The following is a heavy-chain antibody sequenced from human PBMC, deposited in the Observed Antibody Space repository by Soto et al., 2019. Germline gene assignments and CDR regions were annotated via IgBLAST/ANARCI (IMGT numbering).Heavy chain of an antibody. V-gene: IGHV1-3*01. D-gene: IGHD5-12*01. Sequence: GASVKVSCKASGYTFTSYAMHWVRQAPGQRLEWMGWINAGNGNTKYSQKFQGRVTITRDTSASTAYMELSSLRSEDTAVYYCARVIVATIFASSYYFDYWGQGTLVTVSS. J-gene: IGHJ4*02. CDR3: ARVIVATIFASSYYFDY. CDR2: INAGNGNT. CDR1: GYTFTSYA.